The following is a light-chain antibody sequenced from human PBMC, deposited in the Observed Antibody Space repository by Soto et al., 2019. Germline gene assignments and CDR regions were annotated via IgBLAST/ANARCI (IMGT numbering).Light chain of an antibody. J-gene: IGKJ1*01. CDR3: QQYNSYWT. Sequence: IQRTQSPSSMSASVGDTVTITCRASHNIEFYLNWYQQKPGTAPKLLISGASSLQRGVPSRFSGSGSGTDFTLTIRSMKPDDFATDYCQQYNSYWTFCQGTKVDIK. V-gene: IGKV1-5*01. CDR1: HNIEFY. CDR2: GAS.